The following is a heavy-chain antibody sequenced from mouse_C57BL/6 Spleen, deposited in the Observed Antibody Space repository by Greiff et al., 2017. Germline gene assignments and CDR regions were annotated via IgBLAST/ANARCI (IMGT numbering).Heavy chain of an antibody. CDR3: ASSYSNYVDWYFDV. V-gene: IGHV5-9*01. D-gene: IGHD2-5*01. J-gene: IGHJ1*03. CDR2: ISGGGGNT. CDR1: GFTFSSYT. Sequence: EVQGVESGGGLVKPGGSLKLSCAASGFTFSSYTMSWVRQTPEKRLEWVATISGGGGNTYYPDSVKGRFTISRDNAKNTLYLQMSSLRSEDTALYYCASSYSNYVDWYFDVWGTGTTVTVSS.